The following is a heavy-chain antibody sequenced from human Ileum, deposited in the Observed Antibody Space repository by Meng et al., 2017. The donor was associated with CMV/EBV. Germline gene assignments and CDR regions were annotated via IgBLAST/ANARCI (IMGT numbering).Heavy chain of an antibody. Sequence: GESLKISCAASGFTFRNYAMYWVRQAPGKGLEWVSTIRGIGATTYYADSLRGRFTISRDNSTNTLYLQMDGLRAEDTAVYYCAKDCWFDPWGHGTPVTVSS. J-gene: IGHJ5*02. CDR3: AKDCWFDP. CDR2: IRGIGATT. CDR1: GFTFRNYA. V-gene: IGHV3-23*01.